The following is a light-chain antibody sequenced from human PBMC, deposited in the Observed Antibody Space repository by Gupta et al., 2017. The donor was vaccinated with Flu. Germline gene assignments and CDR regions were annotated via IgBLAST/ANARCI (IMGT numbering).Light chain of an antibody. Sequence: NFMLPQPPPVSYSPGPPVTLSCTRSSGSIASNYVQWYQQRPGSAPTTVIYEDTQRPSGVTGRVSGSIDSSSNAASLTISGRKKEDEADYYCQADEGSNRVLFGGGTKLTVL. CDR3: QADEGSNRVL. CDR2: EDT. V-gene: IGLV6-57*03. CDR1: SGSIASNY. J-gene: IGLJ2*01.